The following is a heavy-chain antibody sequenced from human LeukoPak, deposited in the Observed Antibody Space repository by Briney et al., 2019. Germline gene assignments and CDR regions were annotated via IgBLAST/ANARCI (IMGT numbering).Heavy chain of an antibody. CDR3: ARDRGTSTVRSFDI. J-gene: IGHJ3*02. CDR2: ISSSGSTI. Sequence: GGSLRLSCAASGLTFSSYEMNWVRQAPGKGLEWVSYISSSGSTIYYADSVKGRFTISRDNAKNSLYLQMNSLRAEDTAVYYCARDRGTSTVRSFDIWGQGTMVTVSS. V-gene: IGHV3-48*03. D-gene: IGHD4-17*01. CDR1: GLTFSSYE.